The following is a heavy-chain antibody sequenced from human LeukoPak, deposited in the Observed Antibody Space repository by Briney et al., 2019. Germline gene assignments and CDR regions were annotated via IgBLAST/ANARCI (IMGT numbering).Heavy chain of an antibody. J-gene: IGHJ4*02. CDR2: ISYDGSNK. D-gene: IGHD4-17*01. Sequence: GGSLRLSCAASGFTFSSYAMHWVRQAPGKGLEWVAVISYDGSNKYYADSVKGRFTISRDNSKNTLYLQMNSLRAEDAAVYYCARVGGRLRTIYFDYWGQGTLVTVSS. V-gene: IGHV3-30-3*01. CDR3: ARVGGRLRTIYFDY. CDR1: GFTFSSYA.